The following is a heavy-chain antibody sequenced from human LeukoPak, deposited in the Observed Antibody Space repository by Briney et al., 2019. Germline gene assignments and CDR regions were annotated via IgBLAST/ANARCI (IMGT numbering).Heavy chain of an antibody. CDR3: ARGASRRWYSLWKF. CDR2: FYHSGGT. J-gene: IGHJ4*02. V-gene: IGHV4-59*01. D-gene: IGHD1-26*01. Sequence: SETLSLTCNVSGSSISSYYWSWIRQPPGEGLEWIGYFYHSGGTNYNPSLKGRATISVDTSKTEVSLTLRSVTAAHTAVYYCARGASRRWYSLWKFWGPGTPVTVSS. CDR1: GSSISSYY.